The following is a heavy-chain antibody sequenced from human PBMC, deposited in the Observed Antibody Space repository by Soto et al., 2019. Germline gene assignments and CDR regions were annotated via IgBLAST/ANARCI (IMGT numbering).Heavy chain of an antibody. Sequence: QVQLQQWGAGLLKPSETLSLTCAVYGGSFSGYYWSWIRQPPGNGLEWIGEIHHSGSTNYNPSLKSLVTISVDTSKKQFSLKLSSVTAADTAVYYCAREYSSSWSNRFDPWGQGTLVTVSS. V-gene: IGHV4-34*01. CDR3: AREYSSSWSNRFDP. D-gene: IGHD6-13*01. CDR1: GGSFSGYY. CDR2: IHHSGST. J-gene: IGHJ5*02.